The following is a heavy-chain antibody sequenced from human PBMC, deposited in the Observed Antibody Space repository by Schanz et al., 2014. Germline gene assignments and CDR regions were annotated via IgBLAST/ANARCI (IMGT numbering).Heavy chain of an antibody. CDR1: RFTFSSYS. CDR3: AKDMHKDYGGKPQAFDI. Sequence: EVQLVESGGGLVKPGGSLRLSCEASRFTFSSYSFNWVRQAPGKGLEWVSSITASGDYMHYADSVKGRFTISRDNARNSLYLQMNNLRVEDTALYYCAKDMHKDYGGKPQAFDIWGQGTMVTVSS. V-gene: IGHV3-21*01. D-gene: IGHD4-17*01. J-gene: IGHJ3*02. CDR2: ITASGDYM.